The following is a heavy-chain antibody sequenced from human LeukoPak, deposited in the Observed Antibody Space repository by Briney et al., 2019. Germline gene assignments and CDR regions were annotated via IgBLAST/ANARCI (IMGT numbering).Heavy chain of an antibody. V-gene: IGHV5-51*01. D-gene: IGHD2/OR15-2a*01. CDR1: GYSFTSYW. J-gene: IGHJ5*02. Sequence: GESLKISCKGSGYSFTSYWINWVRQMPGKGLEWIGVIYPGDSDTRYSPSFQGQVTISADKSISTAYLQWSSLKASDTAIYYCARHVIGADKSWFDPWGQGTLVTVSS. CDR2: IYPGDSDT. CDR3: ARHVIGADKSWFDP.